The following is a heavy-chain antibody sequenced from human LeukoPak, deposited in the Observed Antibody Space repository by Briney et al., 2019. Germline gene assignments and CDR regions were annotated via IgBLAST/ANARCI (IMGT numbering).Heavy chain of an antibody. V-gene: IGHV4-61*02. D-gene: IGHD3-10*01. CDR1: GGSISSGSYY. J-gene: IGHJ4*02. CDR2: IYTSGST. CDR3: ARVYYYGSGSSGDDY. Sequence: SETLSLTCTVSGGSISSGSYYWSWIRQPAGKGLEWIGRIYTSGSTNYNPSLKSRVTISVDTSKNQFSLKLSSVTAADTAVYYCARVYYYGSGSSGDDYWGQGTLVTVSS.